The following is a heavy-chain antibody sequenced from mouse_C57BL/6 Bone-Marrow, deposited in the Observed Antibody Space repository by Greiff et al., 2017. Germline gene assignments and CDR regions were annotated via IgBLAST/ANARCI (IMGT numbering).Heavy chain of an antibody. Sequence: EVQLQQSGPELVKPGASVKISCKASGYTFTDYYMNWVKQSHGKSLEWIGDINPNNGGTSYNQKFKGKATLTVDKSSSTAYMELRSLTSEDSAVYYCARVGSKDYWGQGTTLTVSS. CDR3: ARVGSKDY. V-gene: IGHV1-26*01. CDR1: GYTFTDYY. CDR2: INPNNGGT. D-gene: IGHD1-1*01. J-gene: IGHJ2*01.